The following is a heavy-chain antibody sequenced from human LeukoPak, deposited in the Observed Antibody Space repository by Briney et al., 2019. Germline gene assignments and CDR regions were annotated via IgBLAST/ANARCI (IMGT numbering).Heavy chain of an antibody. CDR2: INHSGST. CDR1: GGSFSGYY. CDR3: AREVGATGFGKAFDY. D-gene: IGHD1-26*01. V-gene: IGHV4-34*01. J-gene: IGHJ4*02. Sequence: SETLSLTCAVYGGSFSGYYWSWIRQPPGKGLEWIGEINHSGSTNYNPSLKSRDTISVDTSKNQFSLKLSSVTAADTAVYYCAREVGATGFGKAFDYWGQGTLVTVSS.